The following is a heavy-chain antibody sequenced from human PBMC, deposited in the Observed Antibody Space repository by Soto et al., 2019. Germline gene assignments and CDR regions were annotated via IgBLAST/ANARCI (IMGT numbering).Heavy chain of an antibody. CDR1: GFXXXXHA. CDR3: ARGDREDILVVVGARPGEYGIDI. V-gene: IGHV3-30-3*01. CDR2: IAYDGSNA. J-gene: IGHJ6*02. D-gene: IGHD2-15*01. Sequence: QVQLVESGGGVVQPGGSLRLSCAASGFXXXXHAMHWVRQAPGKGLECLAVIAYDGSNAFYRDSVKGRFTISRDNSKNTLYLHMNSLRSEDTGVYYCARGDREDILVVVGARPGEYGIDIWGQGTTVTVSS.